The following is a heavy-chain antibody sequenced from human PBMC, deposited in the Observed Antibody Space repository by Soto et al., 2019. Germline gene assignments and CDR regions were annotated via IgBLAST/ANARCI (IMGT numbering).Heavy chain of an antibody. V-gene: IGHV4-4*07. Sequence: QVQLQESGPGLVKPSETLSLTCTVSGASISSYYWSWIRQPAGKGLEWIGRIYTSGSTNYNPSLKSRVTMSVDTSKNQFSLKLSSVTAADTAIYYCARDALLYAGQDYGMDVWGQGTTVTVSS. CDR3: ARDALLYAGQDYGMDV. CDR1: GASISSYY. CDR2: IYTSGST. D-gene: IGHD2-8*01. J-gene: IGHJ6*02.